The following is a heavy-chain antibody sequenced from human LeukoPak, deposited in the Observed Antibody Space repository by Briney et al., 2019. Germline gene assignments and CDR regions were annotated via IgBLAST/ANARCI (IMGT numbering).Heavy chain of an antibody. Sequence: GGALRLSCAASGFTLYDDAIRCGRRAPRNGGGWGSGISWNGGAIDYADSVKGRFTISRDNAKTSLYLQMNSLSAEPTALYYCAKAPYSRGNSYFDYWGQGTLVTVYS. J-gene: IGHJ4*02. CDR1: GFTLYDDA. V-gene: IGHV3-9*01. CDR2: ISWNGGAI. CDR3: AKAPYSRGNSYFDY. D-gene: IGHD4-23*01.